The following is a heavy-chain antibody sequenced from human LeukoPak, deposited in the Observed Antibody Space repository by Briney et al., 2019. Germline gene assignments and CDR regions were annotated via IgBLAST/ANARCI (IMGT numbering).Heavy chain of an antibody. J-gene: IGHJ5*02. Sequence: PSETLSLTCTVSGGSISSGGYYWSWIRQHPGKGLEWIGYIYYSGSTYYNPSLKSRVTISVDTSKNQFSLKLSSVTAADTAVYYCATSILGSGWFDPWGQGTLVTVSS. D-gene: IGHD7-27*01. V-gene: IGHV4-31*03. CDR1: GGSISSGGYY. CDR2: IYYSGST. CDR3: ATSILGSGWFDP.